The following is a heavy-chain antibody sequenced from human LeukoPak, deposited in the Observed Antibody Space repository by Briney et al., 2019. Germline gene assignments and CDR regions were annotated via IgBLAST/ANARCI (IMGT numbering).Heavy chain of an antibody. Sequence: VASVKVSCKASGYTFTGYYMHWVRQAPGQGLEWMGWINPNSGGTNYAQKFQGRVTMTRDTSISTAYMELSRLRSDDTAVYYCARDNYGDYDHDAFDIWGQGTMVTVSS. CDR2: INPNSGGT. CDR3: ARDNYGDYDHDAFDI. J-gene: IGHJ3*02. D-gene: IGHD4-17*01. CDR1: GYTFTGYY. V-gene: IGHV1-2*02.